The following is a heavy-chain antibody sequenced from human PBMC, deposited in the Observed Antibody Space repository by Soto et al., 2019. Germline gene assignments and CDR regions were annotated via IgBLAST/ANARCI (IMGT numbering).Heavy chain of an antibody. CDR1: GYTLTSYV. Sequence: ASVKVSCKASGYTLTSYVITWVRQAPGQGLEWMGWISTYNGNTNYAQTFRGRVTMTTDTSKNQFSLKLSSVTAADTAVYYCAQGRFSALNRGVIIFDPWGQGTLVTVSS. CDR2: ISTYNGNT. CDR3: AQGRFSALNRGVIIFDP. V-gene: IGHV1-18*01. D-gene: IGHD3-10*01. J-gene: IGHJ5*02.